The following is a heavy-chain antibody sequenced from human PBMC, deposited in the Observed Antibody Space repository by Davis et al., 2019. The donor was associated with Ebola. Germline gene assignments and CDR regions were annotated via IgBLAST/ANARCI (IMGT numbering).Heavy chain of an antibody. D-gene: IGHD2-15*01. J-gene: IGHJ4*02. CDR2: ISAYNGNT. V-gene: IGHV1-18*01. CDR3: ARGTWLLDDY. CDR1: GGTFSSYA. Sequence: ASVKVSCKASGGTFSSYAISWVRQAPGQGLEWMGWISAYNGNTNYAQKLQGRVTMTTDTSTSTAYMELSSLRSEDTAVYYCARGTWLLDDYWGQGTLVTVSS.